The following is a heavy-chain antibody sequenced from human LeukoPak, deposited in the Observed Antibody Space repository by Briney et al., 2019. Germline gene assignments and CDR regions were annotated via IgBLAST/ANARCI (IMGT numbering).Heavy chain of an antibody. V-gene: IGHV3-74*01. Sequence: GGSLRLSCEASGFTFRSYWMYWVRQAPGKGLVWVARTNSDGSSTSYADSVKGRFTISRDNAKNTLYLHMNSLRAEDTAVYYCVVANCGGACSHWGQGPLVTVSS. D-gene: IGHD2-21*02. CDR1: GFTFRSYW. CDR2: TNSDGSST. J-gene: IGHJ4*02. CDR3: VVANCGGACSH.